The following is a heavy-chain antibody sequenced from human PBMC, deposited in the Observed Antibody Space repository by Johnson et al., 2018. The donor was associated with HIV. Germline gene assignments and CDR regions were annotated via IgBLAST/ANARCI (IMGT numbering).Heavy chain of an antibody. CDR2: IRSKAYGGTT. CDR3: TRDNGASSSWDAFDI. Sequence: VQLVESGGGLVQPGRSLRLSCTTSGFTFGDYAISWFRLAPGKGLEWVGFIRSKAYGGTTEYAASVKGRFTISRDDSKSIAYLQMNSLKTEDTAVYYCTRDNGASSSWDAFDIWGQGTMVTVSS. V-gene: IGHV3-49*03. J-gene: IGHJ3*02. CDR1: GFTFGDYA. D-gene: IGHD6-6*01.